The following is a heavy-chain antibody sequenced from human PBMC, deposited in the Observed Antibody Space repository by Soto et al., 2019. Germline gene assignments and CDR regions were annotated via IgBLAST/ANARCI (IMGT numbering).Heavy chain of an antibody. CDR2: IYPGDSDS. D-gene: IGHD2-8*02. CDR3: ARHGFYWYYPSNYFDP. V-gene: IGHV5-51*01. Sequence: PGESLKIYCEGFGYNFATYWIAWVRQMPGKGLEYMGIIYPGDSDSRYSPYFQGQVTFSADKSLSTAYLQWSSLTASDTAMYYCARHGFYWYYPSNYFDPWSQGTLVTVSS. CDR1: GYNFATYW. J-gene: IGHJ5*02.